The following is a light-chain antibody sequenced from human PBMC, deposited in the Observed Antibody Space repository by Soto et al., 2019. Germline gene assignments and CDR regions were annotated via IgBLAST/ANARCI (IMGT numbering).Light chain of an antibody. J-gene: IGKJ1*01. Sequence: EIVLTQSPGTLSLSPGERATLSCRASQSVSSNYLAWYQQKPGQAPRLLIYAASSRITGIPDRFSGSGSGTDFTLTISRLEPEDYAVYHCQHYGRSPRTFGQGTKVEIK. CDR3: QHYGRSPRT. CDR2: AAS. V-gene: IGKV3-20*01. CDR1: QSVSSNY.